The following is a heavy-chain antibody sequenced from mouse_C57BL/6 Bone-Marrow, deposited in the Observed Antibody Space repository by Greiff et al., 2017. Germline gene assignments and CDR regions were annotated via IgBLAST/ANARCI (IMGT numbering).Heavy chain of an antibody. V-gene: IGHV3-6*01. CDR3: ARYYRYYLDY. D-gene: IGHD1-1*01. Sequence: EVQLQQSGPGLVKPSQSLSLTCSASGYTITNGYFCNWLRQFPGNKLECMGYISYDGSNNYNPSLKNRISITRDTSKNQFFLKLKAVTTEDTATYYCARYYRYYLDYWGQGTTLTVSS. CDR2: ISYDGSN. CDR1: GYTITNGYF. J-gene: IGHJ2*01.